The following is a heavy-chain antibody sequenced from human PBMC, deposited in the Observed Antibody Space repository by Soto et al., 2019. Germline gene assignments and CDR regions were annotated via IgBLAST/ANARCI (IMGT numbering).Heavy chain of an antibody. Sequence: QVQLVQSGDEVQKSGASVKVSCEASGYIFTGYYIHWMRQAPGQGLEWMGWISPQSGDTNLAQNFQGRVTLTMDTSSPTAYMELTRLKSDDTALYYCARGSPRMGTLPTYWGQGTLLTVSS. CDR3: ARGSPRMGTLPTY. CDR1: GYIFTGYY. J-gene: IGHJ4*02. CDR2: ISPQSGDT. V-gene: IGHV1-2*02. D-gene: IGHD1-7*01.